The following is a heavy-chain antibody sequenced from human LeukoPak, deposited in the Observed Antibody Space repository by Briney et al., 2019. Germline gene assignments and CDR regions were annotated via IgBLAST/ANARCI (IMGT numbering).Heavy chain of an antibody. J-gene: IGHJ4*02. CDR3: TRDRSWNYVRYFDY. V-gene: IGHV4-59*11. D-gene: IGHD1-7*01. CDR2: IYYSGST. CDR1: GGSISSHY. Sequence: KPSETLSLTCTVSGGSISSHYWSWIRQPPGEGLEWIGYIYYSGSTNYNPSLKSRVTISVDTSKNQFSLKLSSVTAADTAVYYCTRDRSWNYVRYFDYWGQGTLVTVSS.